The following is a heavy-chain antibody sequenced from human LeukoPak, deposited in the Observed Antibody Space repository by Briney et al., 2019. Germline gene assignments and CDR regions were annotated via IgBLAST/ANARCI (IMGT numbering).Heavy chain of an antibody. CDR3: ARAGYCSGSTCYSWFFDL. CDR1: GGSISSGGYY. J-gene: IGHJ2*01. D-gene: IGHD2-15*01. V-gene: IGHV4-31*03. CDR2: IYYSGST. Sequence: SETLSLTCTVSGGSISSGGYYWSWIRQHPGKGLEWIGYIYYSGSTYYNPSLKSRVTISVDTSKNQFSLKLSSVTAADTAVYYCARAGYCSGSTCYSWFFDLWGRGTLVTVSS.